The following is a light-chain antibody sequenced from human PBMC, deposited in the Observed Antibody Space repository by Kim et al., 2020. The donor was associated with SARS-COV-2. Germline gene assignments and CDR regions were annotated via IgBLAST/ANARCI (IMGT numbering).Light chain of an antibody. J-gene: IGLJ1*01. V-gene: IGLV3-1*01. CDR3: QAWDSSTAV. CDR2: QDN. Sequence: SYELTQPPSVSVSPGQTASITCSGDKLGDKYACWYQQKPGQSPVLVIYQDNKRPSGIPERFFGSNSGNTATLTISGTQAMDEADYYCQAWDSSTAVFGTGTKVTVL. CDR1: KLGDKY.